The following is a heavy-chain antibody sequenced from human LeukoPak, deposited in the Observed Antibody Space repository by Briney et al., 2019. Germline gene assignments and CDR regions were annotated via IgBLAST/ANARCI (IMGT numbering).Heavy chain of an antibody. V-gene: IGHV3-73*01. J-gene: IGHJ4*02. CDR2: IRSKANSYPT. CDR3: ARGLALNYFDY. Sequence: GGSLKLSCAASGFTFSGSAMHWVRQASGKGLEWVGRIRSKANSYPTTYAASVKGRFTISRDDSKNTAYLQMNSLRAEDTAVYYCARGLALNYFDYWGQGTLVTVSS. CDR1: GFTFSGSA.